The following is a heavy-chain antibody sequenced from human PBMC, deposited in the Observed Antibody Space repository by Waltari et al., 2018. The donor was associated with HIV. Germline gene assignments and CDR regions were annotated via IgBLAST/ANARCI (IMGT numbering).Heavy chain of an antibody. CDR3: VVSRRGVIIGDH. CDR1: GYTFTQYD. V-gene: IGHV1-8*01. D-gene: IGHD3-22*01. Sequence: QVQLVQSGATLREPGASVKVSCKTSGYTFTQYDVNWVRQATGQGLQWMGWMNSDSGNTGYAQEFKGRVNMTRDTSTKIVYMELTTLNLEDTALYYCVVSRRGVIIGDHWGQGTQVTV. CDR2: MNSDSGNT. J-gene: IGHJ4*02.